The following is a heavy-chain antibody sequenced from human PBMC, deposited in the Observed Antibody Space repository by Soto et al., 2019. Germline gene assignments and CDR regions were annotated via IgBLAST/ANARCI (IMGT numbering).Heavy chain of an antibody. CDR1: GYSFSNYW. V-gene: IGHV5-51*01. CDR2: IYPGDFDT. CDR3: ARRCSGGSCYSSHYYYGLDV. J-gene: IGHJ6*01. D-gene: IGHD2-15*01. Sequence: GESLKISCKGSGYSFSNYWIVWVRQMPGKGLEWMGIIYPGDFDTRYSPSFQGQVTISADKSISTAYLQWSSLKASDTAMYYCARRCSGGSCYSSHYYYGLDVWGQGTTVTVSS.